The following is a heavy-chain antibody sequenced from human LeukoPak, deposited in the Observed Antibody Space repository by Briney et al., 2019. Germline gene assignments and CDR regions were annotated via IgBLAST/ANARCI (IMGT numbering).Heavy chain of an antibody. D-gene: IGHD3-22*01. CDR2: ISASSSI. V-gene: IGHV3-23*01. CDR3: AKGSYYDSSGYYYFDY. CDR1: GFTFSSYA. J-gene: IGHJ4*02. Sequence: GGSLRLSCAASGFTFSSYAMSWVRQAPGKGLEWVSGISASSSIYYADSVKGRFTISRDNSKNTLYLQVNSLRADDTAVYYCAKGSYYDSSGYYYFDYWGQGTLVTVSS.